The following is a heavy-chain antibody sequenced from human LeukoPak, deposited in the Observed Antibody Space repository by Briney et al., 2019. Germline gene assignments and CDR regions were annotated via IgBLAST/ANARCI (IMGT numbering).Heavy chain of an antibody. V-gene: IGHV3-23*01. CDR3: ARAISGYYFH. CDR2: ISGSGGST. CDR1: GFTFSSYA. J-gene: IGHJ4*02. D-gene: IGHD3-22*01. Sequence: PGGSLRLSCAASGFTFSSYAMSWVRQAPGKGLEWVSAISGSGGSTYYADSVKGRFTISRDNSKNKLYLQMNSLRAEDTAVYYCARAISGYYFHWGQGTLVTVSS.